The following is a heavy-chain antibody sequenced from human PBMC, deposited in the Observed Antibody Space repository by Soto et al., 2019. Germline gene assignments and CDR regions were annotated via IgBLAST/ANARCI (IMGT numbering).Heavy chain of an antibody. Sequence: PSETLSLTCAVYGGSFSGYYWSWIRQPPGKGLEWIGEINHSGSTNYNPSLKSRVTISVDTSKNQFSLKLSSVTAADTAVYYCARGPRGYYGSGTDYWGQGTLVTVSS. V-gene: IGHV4-34*01. D-gene: IGHD3-10*01. J-gene: IGHJ4*02. CDR2: INHSGST. CDR3: ARGPRGYYGSGTDY. CDR1: GGSFSGYY.